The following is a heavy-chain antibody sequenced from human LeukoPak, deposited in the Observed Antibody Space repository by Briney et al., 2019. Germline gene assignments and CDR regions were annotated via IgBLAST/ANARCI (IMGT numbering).Heavy chain of an antibody. V-gene: IGHV3-48*04. CDR2: ISSGSSTI. J-gene: IGHJ4*02. CDR3: ARSGVVVTATRDY. Sequence: GGSLRLSCAASGFTFSDYSMNWVRQAPGRGLEWVSYISSGSSTIYYADSVKGRFTISRDNAKKSLYLQMNSLRAEDTAVYYCARSGVVVTATRDYWGQETLVTVSS. CDR1: GFTFSDYS. D-gene: IGHD2-21*02.